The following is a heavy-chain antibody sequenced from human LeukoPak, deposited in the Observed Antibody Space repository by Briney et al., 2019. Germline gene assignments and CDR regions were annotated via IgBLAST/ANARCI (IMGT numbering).Heavy chain of an antibody. CDR1: GYTFTSYF. CDR2: ISPISGST. CDR3: ARAYSNTDGFDI. Sequence: GASVKVSCKAFGYTFTSYFMHWVRRAPGQGLEWMGIISPISGSTTYAQKSQGRVTVTRDTSTSTVYMELSSLRSEDTALYYCARAYSNTDGFDIWGQGTMVTVSS. J-gene: IGHJ3*02. V-gene: IGHV1-46*01. D-gene: IGHD4-11*01.